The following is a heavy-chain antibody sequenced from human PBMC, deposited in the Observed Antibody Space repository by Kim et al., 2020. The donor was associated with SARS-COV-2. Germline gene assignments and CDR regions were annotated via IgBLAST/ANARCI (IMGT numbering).Heavy chain of an antibody. J-gene: IGHJ4*02. Sequence: QKFQGRVTMTRNTYISTAYMELSSLRSEDTAVYYCARFGGGWFGEPPLDYWGQGTLVTVSS. V-gene: IGHV1-8*01. D-gene: IGHD3-10*01. CDR3: ARFGGGWFGEPPLDY.